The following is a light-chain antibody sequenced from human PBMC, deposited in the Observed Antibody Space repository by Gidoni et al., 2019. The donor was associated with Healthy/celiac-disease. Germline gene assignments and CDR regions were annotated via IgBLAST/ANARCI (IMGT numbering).Light chain of an antibody. CDR3: QQYGRSPLT. CDR2: GAS. CDR1: QSVSSSY. V-gene: IGKV3-20*01. Sequence: EIALTQSPGTLSLSPGERATLSCRASQSVSSSYLACYQQQHGQAPRLLFYGASSRATSIPGRFRGRGSVTYFTLTISRLEPEYFAVYYCQQYGRSPLTFGGGTKVEIK. J-gene: IGKJ4*01.